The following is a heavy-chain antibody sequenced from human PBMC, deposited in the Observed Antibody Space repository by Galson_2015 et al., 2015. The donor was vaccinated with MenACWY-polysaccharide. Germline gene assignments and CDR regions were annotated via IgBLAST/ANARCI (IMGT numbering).Heavy chain of an antibody. D-gene: IGHD1-26*01. Sequence: SLRLSCAASGFTFSNYGIHWVRQAPGKGLEWVAVISNDGSKKFYVDSVKGRFTISRDNSKNTLYLQMNSLRSEDTAVYYCAKDRRGSYSFYYGMDVWGQGTTVTVPS. J-gene: IGHJ6*02. CDR3: AKDRRGSYSFYYGMDV. CDR1: GFTFSNYG. V-gene: IGHV3-30*18. CDR2: ISNDGSKK.